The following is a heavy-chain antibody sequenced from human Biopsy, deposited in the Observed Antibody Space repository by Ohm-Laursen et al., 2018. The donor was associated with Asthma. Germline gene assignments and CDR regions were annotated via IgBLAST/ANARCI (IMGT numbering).Heavy chain of an antibody. CDR3: ARRGITGTTLDY. D-gene: IGHD1-7*01. V-gene: IGHV1-3*01. J-gene: IGHJ4*02. CDR2: INAGNGNT. CDR1: GYTFTSYA. Sequence: ASVKVSCKASGYTFTSYAMHWVRQAPGQRLEWMGWINAGNGNTKYSQKFQGRVTMTRDTSTSTVYMELSSLRSEDTAVYYCARRGITGTTLDYWGQGTLVTVSS.